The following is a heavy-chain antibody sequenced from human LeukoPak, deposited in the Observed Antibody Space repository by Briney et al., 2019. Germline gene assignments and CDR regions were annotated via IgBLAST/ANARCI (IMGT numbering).Heavy chain of an antibody. Sequence: GRSLRPSCAASGFTFDDYAMHWVRQAPGKGLEWVSGISWNSGSIGYADSVKGRFTISRDNAKNSLYLQMNSLRAEDTALYYCAKDAGAWGQGTLVTVSS. J-gene: IGHJ4*02. CDR3: AKDAGA. D-gene: IGHD6-13*01. V-gene: IGHV3-9*01. CDR1: GFTFDDYA. CDR2: ISWNSGSI.